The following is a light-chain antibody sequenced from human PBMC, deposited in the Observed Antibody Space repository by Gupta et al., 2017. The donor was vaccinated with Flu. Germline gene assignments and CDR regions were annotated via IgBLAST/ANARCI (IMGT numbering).Light chain of an antibody. CDR3: VTWDSSLNADVV. J-gene: IGLJ2*01. V-gene: IGLV1-51*01. Sequence: SNIVNNYVSWYQLDPEPAPKLLIYDNNKRPSGIPDRFSVSKSGTSATLGITVLQTGDEADYYCVTWDSSLNADVVFGGGTKLTVL. CDR2: DNN. CDR1: SNIVNNY.